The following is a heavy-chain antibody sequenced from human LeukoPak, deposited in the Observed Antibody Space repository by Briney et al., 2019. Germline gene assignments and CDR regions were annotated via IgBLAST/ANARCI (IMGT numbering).Heavy chain of an antibody. Sequence: RGSLRLSCAASGFTFTKNWMAWVRQAPGKGLEWVANIKQDGTEKYYVDSVKGRFTISRDNAKNSVYLQMNSLRAEDTAIYYCARDLRAGSYAFDWGQGTLVTVSS. CDR3: ARDLRAGSYAFD. CDR2: IKQDGTEK. V-gene: IGHV3-7*01. CDR1: GFTFTKNW. D-gene: IGHD5-18*01. J-gene: IGHJ4*02.